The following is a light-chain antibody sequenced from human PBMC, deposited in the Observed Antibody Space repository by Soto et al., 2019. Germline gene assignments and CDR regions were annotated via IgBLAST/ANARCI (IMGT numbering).Light chain of an antibody. V-gene: IGLV2-18*02. J-gene: IGLJ3*02. Sequence: QSVLTQPPSVSGSPGQSVTISCTGTSSDVGSYNRVSWYQQPPGTAPKLMIYQVSNRPSGVPDRFSGSKSGNTASLTISGLQAEDEADYYCSSYTSSSTWVFGVGTKLTVL. CDR3: SSYTSSSTWV. CDR2: QVS. CDR1: SSDVGSYNR.